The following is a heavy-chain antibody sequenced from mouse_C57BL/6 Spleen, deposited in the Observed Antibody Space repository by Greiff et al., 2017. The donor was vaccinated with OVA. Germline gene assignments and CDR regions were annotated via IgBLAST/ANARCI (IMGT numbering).Heavy chain of an antibody. Sequence: QVQLQQPGTELVKPGASVKLSCKASGYTFTSYWMHWVKQRPGQGLEWIGNINPSNGGTNYNEKFKSKAILTVDKSSSTAYLQLSSLTSEDSAVYYCARSRSRHYFDYWGQGTTLTVSS. V-gene: IGHV1-53*01. CDR1: GYTFTSYW. CDR2: INPSNGGT. CDR3: ARSRSRHYFDY. J-gene: IGHJ2*01.